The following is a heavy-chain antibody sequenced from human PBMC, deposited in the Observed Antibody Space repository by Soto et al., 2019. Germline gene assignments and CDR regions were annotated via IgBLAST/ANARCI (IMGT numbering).Heavy chain of an antibody. V-gene: IGHV4-30-4*01. D-gene: IGHD2-15*01. CDR3: AKSGGSDPMLPYYYYGMDV. Sequence: QVQLQESGPGLVKPSQTLSLTCTVSGGSISSGDYYWSWIRQPPGKGLEWIGYIYYSGSTYYNPSLKSRVTISVDTSKNQFSLKLSSVTAADTAVYYCAKSGGSDPMLPYYYYGMDVWGQGTTVTVSS. J-gene: IGHJ6*02. CDR1: GGSISSGDYY. CDR2: IYYSGST.